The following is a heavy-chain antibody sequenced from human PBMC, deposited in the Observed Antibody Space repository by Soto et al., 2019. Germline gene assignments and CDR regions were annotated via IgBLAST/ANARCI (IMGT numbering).Heavy chain of an antibody. V-gene: IGHV4-59*01. J-gene: IGHJ6*03. CDR1: GGSISSYY. Sequence: SETLSLTCTVSGGSISSYYWSWIRQPPGKGLEWIGYIYYSGSTNYNPSLKSRVTISVDTSKNQFSLKLSSVTTADTAVYYCARGDIVVVPAAIHKYYYYMDVWGKGTTVT. D-gene: IGHD2-2*02. CDR2: IYYSGST. CDR3: ARGDIVVVPAAIHKYYYYMDV.